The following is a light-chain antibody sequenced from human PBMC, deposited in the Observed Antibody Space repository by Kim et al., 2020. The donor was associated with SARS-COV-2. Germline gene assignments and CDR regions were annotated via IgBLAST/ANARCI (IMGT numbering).Light chain of an antibody. J-gene: IGKJ1*01. CDR3: QQSYSAPRT. V-gene: IGKV1-39*01. CDR2: GAS. CDR1: QSVGTD. Sequence: DIQMTQSPSSLSASVGDRVSMTCRTSQSVGTDLHWYQQKPGKAPKLLFYGASSLQGGGPARFTGSGSGTDFTLTISSLQPEDSATYFCQQSYSAPRTFGQGTKVDIK.